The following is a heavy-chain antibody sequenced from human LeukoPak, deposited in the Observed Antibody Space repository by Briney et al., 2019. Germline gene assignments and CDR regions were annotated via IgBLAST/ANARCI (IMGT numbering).Heavy chain of an antibody. Sequence: SETLSLTCTVSGGSISSYYWSWIRQPPGKGLEWIGYIYYSGNTIYNPSLKSRVTISVDTSKNQFSLKLSSVTAADTAVYYCARGGYCSGGSCYADAFDIWGQGTMVTVSS. CDR2: IYYSGNT. J-gene: IGHJ3*02. V-gene: IGHV4-59*01. CDR1: GGSISSYY. CDR3: ARGGYCSGGSCYADAFDI. D-gene: IGHD2-15*01.